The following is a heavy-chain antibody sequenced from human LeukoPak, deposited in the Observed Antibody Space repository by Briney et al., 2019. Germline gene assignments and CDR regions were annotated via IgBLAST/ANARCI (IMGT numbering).Heavy chain of an antibody. CDR1: GYTLSEIS. J-gene: IGHJ4*02. CDR3: ATVGYSYGAFDY. CDR2: IDREDGQT. D-gene: IGHD5-18*01. Sequence: GSVKVSRKVSGYTLSEISMYWVRQAPGKGLEWMGGIDREDGQTIYAQKFQGRVTMTEDTSTDTAYMEVSRLTSEDTAFYYCATVGYSYGAFDYWGQGTLVTVSS. V-gene: IGHV1-24*01.